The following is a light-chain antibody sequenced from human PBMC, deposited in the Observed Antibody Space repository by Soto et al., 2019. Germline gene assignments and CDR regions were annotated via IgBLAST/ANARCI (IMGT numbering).Light chain of an antibody. J-gene: IGLJ1*01. CDR3: SSYAGSNNV. CDR2: EVS. Sequence: QSAPRQPASACGSPGQSLTISCTGTISDVGGYNYVSWYQQHPGKAPKLMIYEVSQRPSGVPDRFSGSKSGNTASLTVSGLQAEDEADYYCSSYAGSNNVFGTGTKVTV. CDR1: ISDVGGYNY. V-gene: IGLV2-8*01.